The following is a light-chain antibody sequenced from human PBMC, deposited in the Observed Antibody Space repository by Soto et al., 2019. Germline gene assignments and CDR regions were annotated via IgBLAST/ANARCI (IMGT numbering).Light chain of an antibody. V-gene: IGLV2-14*01. CDR3: SSYTGRRTIYV. J-gene: IGLJ1*01. CDR2: EVS. Sequence: QSALTQPASVSGSPGQSITICCTGTSSDVGGYNYVSWYQQHPGKAPKLMIYEVSNRPSGVSNRFSGSKSGNTASLTISGLQAEDEADNDCSSYTGRRTIYVCGNGTTLTV. CDR1: SSDVGGYNY.